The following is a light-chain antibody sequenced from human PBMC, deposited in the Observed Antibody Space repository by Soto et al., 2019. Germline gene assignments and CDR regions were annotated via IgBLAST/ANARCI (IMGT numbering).Light chain of an antibody. Sequence: EIVMTQSPATLSASPGESATLSCRASQSVTSDLVWYQHKPGQAPRLLIYAASTRATGITARFSGSGSGSGTEFTLTISSLQSGDFAVYYCQQHKIWPLTFGGGTKVDIK. J-gene: IGKJ4*01. CDR1: QSVTSD. CDR3: QQHKIWPLT. V-gene: IGKV3-15*01. CDR2: AAS.